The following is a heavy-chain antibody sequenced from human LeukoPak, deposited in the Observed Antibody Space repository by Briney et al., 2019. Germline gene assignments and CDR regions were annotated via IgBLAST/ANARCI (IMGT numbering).Heavy chain of an antibody. CDR1: GFTFSIYA. CDR3: AKKVRSRGYSYGYFSY. J-gene: IGHJ4*02. Sequence: GGSLRLSCAASGFTFSIYAMSWVRQAPGKGLEWVSAISGSGGSTYYADSVKGRFTISRDNSKNTLYLQMNSLRAEDTAVYYCAKKVRSRGYSYGYFSYWGQGTLVTVSS. D-gene: IGHD5-18*01. V-gene: IGHV3-23*01. CDR2: ISGSGGST.